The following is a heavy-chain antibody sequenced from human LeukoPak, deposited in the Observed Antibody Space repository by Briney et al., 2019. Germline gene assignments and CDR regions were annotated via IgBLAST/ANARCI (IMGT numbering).Heavy chain of an antibody. J-gene: IGHJ4*02. Sequence: GGSLRLSCEPSGFTFSSYWMNWVRQPPGKGLEWFQSISSSSSYIYYADSVKGRFTISRDNAKNSLYLQMNSLRAEDTAVYYYARDNSRDYDILTGYYGRSFDYWGQGTLVAVSS. V-gene: IGHV3-21*01. CDR3: ARDNSRDYDILTGYYGRSFDY. CDR2: ISSSSSYI. D-gene: IGHD3-9*01. CDR1: GFTFSSYW.